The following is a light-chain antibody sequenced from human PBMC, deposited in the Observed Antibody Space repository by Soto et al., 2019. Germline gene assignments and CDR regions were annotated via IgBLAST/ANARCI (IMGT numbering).Light chain of an antibody. CDR1: SSDVGGYNY. CDR2: EVT. J-gene: IGLJ2*01. V-gene: IGLV2-8*01. CDR3: SSYAGSNNVV. Sequence: QSVLTQPPSASGSPGQSVTISCTGTSSDVGGYNYVSWYQHHPGKAPKLMIYEVTKRPSGVPDRFSGSKSGNTASLTVSGLQAEDEADYYCSSYAGSNNVVFGGGTQLTAL.